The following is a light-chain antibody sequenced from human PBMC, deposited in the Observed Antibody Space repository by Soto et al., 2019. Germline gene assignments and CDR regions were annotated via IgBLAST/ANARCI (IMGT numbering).Light chain of an antibody. CDR1: QSISTL. Sequence: DIQMTQSPSSLSASVGDRVTITCRASQSISTLLNWYQQKPGKAPKLLIFAASSLQSGVPSRFSGSGSGTDFTLTISSLQPEDFATYYCQQSYSTPPTFGQGTNVEIK. CDR3: QQSYSTPPT. V-gene: IGKV1-39*01. J-gene: IGKJ1*01. CDR2: AAS.